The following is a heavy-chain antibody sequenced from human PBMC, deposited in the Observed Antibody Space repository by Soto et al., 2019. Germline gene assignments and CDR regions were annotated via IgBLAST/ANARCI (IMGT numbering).Heavy chain of an antibody. D-gene: IGHD5-12*01. CDR3: VRSREGYNLVADY. CDR2: INGDGTTT. Sequence: EAQLVESGGGLVQPGGSLRLSCAASGFTFSGYWMHWVRRAPERGLVWVSRINGDGTTTHYADSVKGRFTISRDNAKNTLYLQMNSLRAEDTAVYSCVRSREGYNLVADYWGQGTLVTVSS. CDR1: GFTFSGYW. V-gene: IGHV3-74*01. J-gene: IGHJ4*02.